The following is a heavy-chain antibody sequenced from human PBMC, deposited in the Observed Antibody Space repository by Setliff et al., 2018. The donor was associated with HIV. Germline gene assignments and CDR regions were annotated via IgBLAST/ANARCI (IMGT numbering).Heavy chain of an antibody. V-gene: IGHV1-8*01. J-gene: IGHJ6*04. CDR2: MSPKSGNT. Sequence: ASVKVSCKASGYNFTSHDINWVRQAPGQGLEWMGWMSPKSGNTGYAQKFKDRFIMTRDTSISTAYMELSSLTSEDTAVYYCASGKGVRGVIIRGGLDVWGKGTTVTAPQ. D-gene: IGHD3-10*01. CDR1: GYNFTSHD. CDR3: ASGKGVRGVIIRGGLDV.